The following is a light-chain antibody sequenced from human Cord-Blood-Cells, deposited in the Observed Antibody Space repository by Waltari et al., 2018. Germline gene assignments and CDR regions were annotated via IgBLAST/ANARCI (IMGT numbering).Light chain of an antibody. Sequence: SYVLTQPPSVSVAPGKTARITCGGNNIGSKSVHWYQQKPGQAPVLVVYDDSERPSGIPGRFSGSNSGNTATLTISRVAAGDEADYYCQVWDSSSDVVFGGGTKLTVL. CDR1: NIGSKS. CDR3: QVWDSSSDVV. CDR2: DDS. J-gene: IGLJ2*01. V-gene: IGLV3-21*03.